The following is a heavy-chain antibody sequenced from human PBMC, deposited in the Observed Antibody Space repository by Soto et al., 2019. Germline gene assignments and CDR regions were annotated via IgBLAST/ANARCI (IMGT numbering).Heavy chain of an antibody. Sequence: KASETLSLTCTVSGGSISSGDYYWSWIRQPPGKGLEWIGYIYYSGSTYYNPSLKSRVTISVDTSKNQFSLKLSSVTAADTAVYYCARVIVVVPAAMGLNWFDPWGQGTLVTVSS. V-gene: IGHV4-30-4*01. J-gene: IGHJ5*02. CDR3: ARVIVVVPAAMGLNWFDP. CDR1: GGSISSGDYY. CDR2: IYYSGST. D-gene: IGHD2-2*01.